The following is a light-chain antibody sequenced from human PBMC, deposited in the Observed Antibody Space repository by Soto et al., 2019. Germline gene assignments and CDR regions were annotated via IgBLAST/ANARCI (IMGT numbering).Light chain of an antibody. CDR2: EVS. Sequence: QSALTQPASVSGSPGQSITISCTGTSTDIGGYDYVSWYQQHPANAPKLVIFEVSNRPSGISTRFSGSKSGNTASLTISGLQADDEADYYCCSYTTSSTSVFGTGTKVTVL. CDR3: CSYTTSSTSV. CDR1: STDIGGYDY. V-gene: IGLV2-14*01. J-gene: IGLJ1*01.